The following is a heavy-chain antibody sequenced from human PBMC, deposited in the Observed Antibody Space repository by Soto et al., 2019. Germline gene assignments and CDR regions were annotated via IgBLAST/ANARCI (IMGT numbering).Heavy chain of an antibody. CDR3: AKVPWAPATGVA. Sequence: EVQLLEAGGGLVQPGESLRLSCATSGFPFSIDGMSWVRQAPGKGLEWVSAISDSGVSTYYADAVKGRFTISRDISKNTLYLQMNGLRAEDTAVYYCAKVPWAPATGVAWGQGTLVTVSS. J-gene: IGHJ5*02. V-gene: IGHV3-23*01. D-gene: IGHD7-27*01. CDR1: GFPFSIDG. CDR2: ISDSGVST.